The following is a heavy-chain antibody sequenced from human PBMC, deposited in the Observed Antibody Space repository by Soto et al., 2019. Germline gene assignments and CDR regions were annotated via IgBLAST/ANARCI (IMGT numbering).Heavy chain of an antibody. CDR3: TRHQLLPPHYYYYYMDV. Sequence: GGSLRLSCTASGFTFGDYAMSWFRQAPGKGLEWVGFIRSKAYGGTTEYAASVKGRFTISRDDSKSIAYLQMNSLKTEDTAVYYCTRHQLLPPHYYYYYMDVWGKGTTVTVSS. V-gene: IGHV3-49*03. CDR1: GFTFGDYA. CDR2: IRSKAYGGTT. J-gene: IGHJ6*03. D-gene: IGHD2-2*01.